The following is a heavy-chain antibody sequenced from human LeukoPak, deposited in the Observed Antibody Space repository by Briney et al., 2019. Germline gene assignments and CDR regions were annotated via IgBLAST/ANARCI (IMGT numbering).Heavy chain of an antibody. J-gene: IGHJ6*03. D-gene: IGHD2-2*01. CDR2: ISGSGHKT. CDR3: ARDGTDIVVVPAALSGGLGVYYYYYYMDV. CDR1: GFTFSNYG. V-gene: IGHV3-21*01. Sequence: KTGGSLRLSCAASGFTFSNYGMNWVRQAPGKGLEWVSAISGSGHKTYYADSVKGRFTISRDNAKNSLYLQMNSLRAEDTAVYYCARDGTDIVVVPAALSGGLGVYYYYYYMDVWGKGTTVTVSS.